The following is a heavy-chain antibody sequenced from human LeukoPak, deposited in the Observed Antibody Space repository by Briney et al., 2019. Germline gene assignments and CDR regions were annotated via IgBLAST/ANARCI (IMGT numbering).Heavy chain of an antibody. CDR1: GFTFSSYA. Sequence: GGSLRLSCADSGFTFSSYAMCWVRQTPGEGLESVSAIFGRGGSAYYADSVKSRFTISRDNSKNTLYLQMNSVRAEDTAVYYCAKDPISSPYGDYENNRYYWGQGTLVSVPS. CDR3: AKDPISSPYGDYENNRYY. CDR2: IFGRGGSA. J-gene: IGHJ4*02. D-gene: IGHD4-17*01. V-gene: IGHV3-23*01.